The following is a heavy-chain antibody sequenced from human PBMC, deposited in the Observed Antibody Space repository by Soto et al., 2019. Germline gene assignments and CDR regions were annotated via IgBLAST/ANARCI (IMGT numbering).Heavy chain of an antibody. CDR3: ARGNQYYYGWGSYYNNWFDP. V-gene: IGHV4-34*01. Sequence: SXTCGVYGVSFRGYYWSWILQPPGKRMAWIGEINHSGSTNYNPSLKSRVTISVDTSKDQFSLKLSSVTAADTAVYYCARGNQYYYGWGSYYNNWFDPWGQGTLVTVSS. CDR2: INHSGST. D-gene: IGHD3-10*01. J-gene: IGHJ5*02. CDR1: GVSFRGYY.